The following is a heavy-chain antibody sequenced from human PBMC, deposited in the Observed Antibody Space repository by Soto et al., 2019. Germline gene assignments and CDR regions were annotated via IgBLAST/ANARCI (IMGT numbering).Heavy chain of an antibody. CDR2: IDWDDDK. Sequence: SGPTLVNPTQTLTLTCTLSGFSLSTSGMRVSWIRQPPVHALEWLARIDWDDDKFYSTSLKTRLTISKDTSKNHVVLTMTNMDPVDTATYYCARNKRGLRYGFTFDYWGQGTLVTVSS. J-gene: IGHJ4*02. D-gene: IGHD3-9*01. CDR1: GFSLSTSGMR. V-gene: IGHV2-70*04. CDR3: ARNKRGLRYGFTFDY.